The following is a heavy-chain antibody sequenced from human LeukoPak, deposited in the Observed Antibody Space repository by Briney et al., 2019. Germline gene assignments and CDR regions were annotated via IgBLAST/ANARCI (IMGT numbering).Heavy chain of an antibody. Sequence: PSETLSLTCTVSGGSISSSSYYWGWIRQPPGKGLEWIGSIYYSGSTYYNPSLKSRVTISVDTSKNQFSLKLSSVTAADTAVYYCARGSSWYVNWFDPWGQGTLVTVSS. D-gene: IGHD6-13*01. CDR3: ARGSSWYVNWFDP. CDR2: IYYSGST. V-gene: IGHV4-39*01. CDR1: GGSISSSSYY. J-gene: IGHJ5*02.